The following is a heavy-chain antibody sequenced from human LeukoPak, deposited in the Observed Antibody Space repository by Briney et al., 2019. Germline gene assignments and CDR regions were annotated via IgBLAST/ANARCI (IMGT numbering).Heavy chain of an antibody. Sequence: PSETLSLTCTVSDDSISSGGSYWRWIRQHPGKGLEWIGYIYYSGSTYYNPSLKSRVTISVDTSKNQFSLKLSSVTAADTAVYYCAREGVLTGLIWGQGTMVTVSS. CDR2: IYYSGST. J-gene: IGHJ3*02. CDR3: AREGVLTGLI. V-gene: IGHV4-31*03. D-gene: IGHD1-20*01. CDR1: DDSISSGGSY.